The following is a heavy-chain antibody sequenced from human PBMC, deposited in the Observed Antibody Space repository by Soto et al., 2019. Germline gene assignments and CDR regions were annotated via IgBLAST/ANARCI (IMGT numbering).Heavy chain of an antibody. CDR3: AREDREGSYYFLDV. D-gene: IGHD3-10*01. J-gene: IGHJ6*03. Sequence: QVQLVESGGGVVQPGRSLRLSCGASKFAFRTYSMHWVRQAPGKGLEWVAVITYDGKQEHYADSVKGRFTISRDNSAKTLYLQMTSLSPEATAVYYSAREDREGSYYFLDVWGKGTTVTVSS. V-gene: IGHV3-30*03. CDR1: KFAFRTYS. CDR2: ITYDGKQE.